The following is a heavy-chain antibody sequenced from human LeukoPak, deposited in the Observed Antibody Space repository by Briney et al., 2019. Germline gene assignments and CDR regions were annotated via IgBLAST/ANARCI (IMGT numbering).Heavy chain of an antibody. Sequence: PSETLSLTCTVSGGSISSYYWSWIRQPPGKGLEWIGYIYYSGSTNYNPSLKNRVTISVDTSKNQFSLKLSSVTAADTAVYYCARDPGSSWYGYYYGMDVWGQGTTVTVSS. D-gene: IGHD6-13*01. CDR1: GGSISSYY. V-gene: IGHV4-59*01. CDR3: ARDPGSSWYGYYYGMDV. J-gene: IGHJ6*02. CDR2: IYYSGST.